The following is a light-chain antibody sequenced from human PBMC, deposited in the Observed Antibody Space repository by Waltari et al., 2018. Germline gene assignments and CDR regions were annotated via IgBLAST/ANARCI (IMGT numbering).Light chain of an antibody. J-gene: IGKJ1*01. CDR2: GAS. Sequence: EIVMTQSPATLSVSPGERATLSCRAGQSVSSNLAWYQQKPGQAPRLLIYGASTRATGIPARFSGSGSGTEFTLTISSLQSEDFAVYDCQQYNNWLGTFGQGTKVEIK. V-gene: IGKV3-15*01. CDR3: QQYNNWLGT. CDR1: QSVSSN.